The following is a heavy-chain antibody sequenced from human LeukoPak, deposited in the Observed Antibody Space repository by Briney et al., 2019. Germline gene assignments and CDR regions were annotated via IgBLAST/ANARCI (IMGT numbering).Heavy chain of an antibody. CDR1: GFTFSSYG. CDR2: MWDDGTNE. J-gene: IGHJ4*02. V-gene: IGHV3-33*06. D-gene: IGHD2-2*01. Sequence: GGSLRLSCAASGFTFSSYGMHWVRQAPGKGLEWVAVMWDDGTNEYYVESVKGRFTISRDNSKNTLYLQMNSLRAEDTAVYYCAKDQSSFYCSSTSCYRQPPHHVFDYWGQGTLVTVSS. CDR3: AKDQSSFYCSSTSCYRQPPHHVFDY.